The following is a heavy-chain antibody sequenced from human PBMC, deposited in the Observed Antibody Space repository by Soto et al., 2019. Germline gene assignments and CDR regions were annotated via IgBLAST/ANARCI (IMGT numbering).Heavy chain of an antibody. CDR3: AAPPRY. CDR1: GGSISSYY. Sequence: QVQLQESGPGLVKPSETLSLTCTVSGGSISSYYWNWIRQPPGKGLEWIGYIYNSGNTNYNPSLRSRATTSVDPSTNQFSLKLTSVTAADPAVSYCAAPPRYWGQGTLVTVSS. J-gene: IGHJ4*02. CDR2: IYNSGNT. V-gene: IGHV4-59*01. D-gene: IGHD6-6*01.